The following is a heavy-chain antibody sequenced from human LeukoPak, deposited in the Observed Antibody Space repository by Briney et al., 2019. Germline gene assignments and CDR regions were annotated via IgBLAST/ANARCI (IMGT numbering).Heavy chain of an antibody. CDR1: GFTFSSYA. CDR3: ARAREHDAFDI. Sequence: GGSLRPSCAASGFTFSSYAMHWVRQAPGKGLEWVAVISYDGSNKYYADSVKGRFTISRDNSKNTLYLQMNSLRAEDTAVYYCARAREHDAFDIWGQGTMVTVSS. V-gene: IGHV3-30-3*01. CDR2: ISYDGSNK. J-gene: IGHJ3*02.